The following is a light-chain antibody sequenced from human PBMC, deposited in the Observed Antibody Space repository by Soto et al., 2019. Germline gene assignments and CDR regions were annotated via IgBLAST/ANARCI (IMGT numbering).Light chain of an antibody. CDR1: SSDVGGYSY. J-gene: IGLJ1*01. CDR3: CSFAGNYIYV. V-gene: IGLV2-11*01. CDR2: DVS. Sequence: QSALTQPRSVSGSPGQSVTISCTGTSSDVGGYSYVSWYLQHPGKAPKVMIYDVSKRPSGVPDRFSGSKSGNTASLTISGLQSEDEADYYCCSFAGNYIYVFGTGTKVTVL.